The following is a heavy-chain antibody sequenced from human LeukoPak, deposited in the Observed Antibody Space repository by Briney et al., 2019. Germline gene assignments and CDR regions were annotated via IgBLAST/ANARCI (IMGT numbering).Heavy chain of an antibody. V-gene: IGHV1-8*01. CDR2: MNPNSGDT. CDR3: ARNGDSPPGDY. Sequence: GGSVKVSCKASGYTFTSYDINWVRQATGQGLEWMGWMNPNSGDTGYAQKFQGRVTMTRNTSISTAYMELSALRSEDTAVYYCARNGDSPPGDYWGQGTLVTVSS. CDR1: GYTFTSYD. D-gene: IGHD4-17*01. J-gene: IGHJ4*02.